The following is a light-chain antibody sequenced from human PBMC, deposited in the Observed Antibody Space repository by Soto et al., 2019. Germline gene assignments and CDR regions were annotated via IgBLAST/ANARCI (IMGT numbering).Light chain of an antibody. V-gene: IGKV3-15*01. CDR2: GAS. Sequence: EIVMTQSPATLSVSPGERATLSCRASQSVSSKLGWYQQKPGQAPRLLIYGASIRATGIPARFSGSGSGTEVTLTISSLQSEDFAVYYCQQYNSWPRTFGPGTKVDIK. J-gene: IGKJ3*01. CDR3: QQYNSWPRT. CDR1: QSVSSK.